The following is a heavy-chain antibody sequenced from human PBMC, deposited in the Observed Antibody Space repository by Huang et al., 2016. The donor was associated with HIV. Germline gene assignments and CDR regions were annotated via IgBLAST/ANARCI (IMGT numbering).Heavy chain of an antibody. CDR1: GFPFHNHA. CDR2: ISNDGSNN. J-gene: IGHJ3*02. V-gene: IGHV3-30-3*01. D-gene: IGHD5-18*01. CDR3: ARAKDTWDAYDI. Sequence: QVQLVESGGGVVQPGRSLRLSCAASGFPFHNHAMHWVRQAPGKGLDWVAVISNDGSNNYYADSGKGRFTISRDSSKSTLFLHMTSLRTEDTAVYYCARAKDTWDAYDIWGQGTMVIVSS.